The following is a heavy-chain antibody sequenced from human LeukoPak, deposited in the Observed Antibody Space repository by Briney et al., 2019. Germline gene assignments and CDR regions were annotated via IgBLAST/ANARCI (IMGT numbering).Heavy chain of an antibody. Sequence: GGSLRLSCAASGFTFSDYAINWVRQAPGKGLELVSSISRVGVITYYADFVKGRFTISRDNSNNTLYLHMNSLRAEDTAVYYCVSRAGSPWGPFDDWGQGTLVTVSS. J-gene: IGHJ4*02. CDR2: ISRVGVIT. CDR1: GFTFSDYA. V-gene: IGHV3-23*01. CDR3: VSRAGSPWGPFDD. D-gene: IGHD7-27*01.